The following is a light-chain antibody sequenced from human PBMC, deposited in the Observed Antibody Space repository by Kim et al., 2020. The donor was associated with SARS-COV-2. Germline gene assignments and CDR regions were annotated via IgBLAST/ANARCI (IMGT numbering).Light chain of an antibody. CDR3: QQYYSTPWT. CDR1: QSVLYSSNNKSY. J-gene: IGKJ1*01. Sequence: ATINCKSSQSVLYSSNNKSYLAWYQQKPGQPPKLLIYWASTRESGVPDRFSGSGSGTDFTLTISSLQAEDVAVYYCQQYYSTPWTFGQWTKVEIK. V-gene: IGKV4-1*01. CDR2: WAS.